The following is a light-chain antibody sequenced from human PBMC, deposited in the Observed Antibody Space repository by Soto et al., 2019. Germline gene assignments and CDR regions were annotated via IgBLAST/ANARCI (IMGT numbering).Light chain of an antibody. CDR1: QSVRSNF. V-gene: IGKV3-20*01. CDR3: QRYDSLRT. Sequence: VLTQSPGTLSLSPGERATLSCRASQSVRSNFLAWYQQKPGQAPRLLIYGASNRATGIPDRFSGSGSGTALTLTITRLEPEDFAMYYCQRYDSLRTFGQGTKVDIK. J-gene: IGKJ1*01. CDR2: GAS.